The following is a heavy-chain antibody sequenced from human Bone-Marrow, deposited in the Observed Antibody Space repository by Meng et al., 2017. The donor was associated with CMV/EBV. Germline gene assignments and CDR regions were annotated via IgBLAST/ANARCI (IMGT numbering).Heavy chain of an antibody. D-gene: IGHD2-2*02. Sequence: ASVKVSCKASGYIFTKDGVNWMRQAPGQGPEWMGWISAYNGDTMYAPKVQGRVTITADKSTSTAYMELSSLRSEDTAVYYCARGQYCTSCYNDAFDIWGQGPMVTFSS. CDR2: ISAYNGDT. J-gene: IGHJ3*02. CDR3: ARGQYCTSCYNDAFDI. V-gene: IGHV1-18*01. CDR1: GYIFTKDG.